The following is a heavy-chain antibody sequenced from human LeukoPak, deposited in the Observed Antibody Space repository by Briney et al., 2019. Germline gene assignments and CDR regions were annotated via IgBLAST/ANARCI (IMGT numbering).Heavy chain of an antibody. V-gene: IGHV3-7*01. CDR1: GFTFSNYW. CDR3: ARASSGWQKDAFDI. Sequence: GGSLRLSCAASGFTFSNYWMSWVRQAPGKGLEWVANIKQDGSEKYYVDSVKGRFTISRDNAKNSLYLQMNSLRAEDTAVYYCARASSGWQKDAFDIWGQGTMVTVSS. J-gene: IGHJ3*02. D-gene: IGHD6-19*01. CDR2: IKQDGSEK.